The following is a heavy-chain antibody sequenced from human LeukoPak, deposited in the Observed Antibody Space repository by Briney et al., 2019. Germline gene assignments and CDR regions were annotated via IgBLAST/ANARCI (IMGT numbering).Heavy chain of an antibody. CDR3: ARWIPYDFWSGYYGYYFDY. Sequence: SETLSLTCTVSGGSVSSGSYYWSWIRQPPGKGLEWIGYIYYSGSANYNPSLKSRVTISVDTSKNQFSLKLSSVTAADTAVYYCARWIPYDFWSGYYGYYFDYWGQGTLVTVSS. CDR1: GGSVSSGSYY. CDR2: IYYSGSA. J-gene: IGHJ4*02. V-gene: IGHV4-61*01. D-gene: IGHD3-3*01.